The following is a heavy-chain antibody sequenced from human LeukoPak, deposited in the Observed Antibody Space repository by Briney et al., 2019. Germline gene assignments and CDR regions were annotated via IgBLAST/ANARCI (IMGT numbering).Heavy chain of an antibody. Sequence: ASVKVSCKASGYTFTGYYMHGVRQAPGQGREWMGWINPNSGGTNYPQKFQGRVTMTRDTSISTAYMELRRLRSHDPAGYYCGREDSQSFYWFFDVWGRGTRVTVSS. J-gene: IGHJ2*01. CDR1: GYTFTGYY. CDR3: GREDSQSFYWFFDV. CDR2: INPNSGGT. V-gene: IGHV1-2*02.